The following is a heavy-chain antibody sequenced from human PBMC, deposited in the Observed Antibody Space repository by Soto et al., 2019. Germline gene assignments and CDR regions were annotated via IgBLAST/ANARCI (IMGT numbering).Heavy chain of an antibody. J-gene: IGHJ4*02. D-gene: IGHD2-8*01. CDR1: GFTFSGSA. V-gene: IGHV1-58*01. CDR3: TVDTYGPDY. CDR2: IVVGSGKA. Sequence: QVQLVQSGPEVRKPGDSVTVSCKTSGFTFSGSAVQWVRQIRGQGLEWIGWIVVGSGKAKYAPKFQQRVTISRDKSTNTAYLEVNSLRRGDTAIYYCTVDTYGPDYWGQGTLVTVSS.